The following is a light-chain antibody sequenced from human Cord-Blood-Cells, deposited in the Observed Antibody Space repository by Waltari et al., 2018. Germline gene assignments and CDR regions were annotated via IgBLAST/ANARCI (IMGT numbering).Light chain of an antibody. V-gene: IGKV1-5*01. CDR3: QQYNSYST. Sequence: DIQMTQSPSTLSASVGDRVTITCRASQSISSWLAWYQQKPGKAPILLIYDASSLESGVPSRFSGSGSGTEFTLTISSLQPDDFATYYCQQYNSYSTFGQGTKLEIK. J-gene: IGKJ2*01. CDR2: DAS. CDR1: QSISSW.